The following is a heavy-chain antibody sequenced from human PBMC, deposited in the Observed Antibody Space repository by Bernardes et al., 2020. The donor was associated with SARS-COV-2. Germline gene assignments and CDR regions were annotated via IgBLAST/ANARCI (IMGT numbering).Heavy chain of an antibody. CDR1: GFTFSDYY. V-gene: IGHV3-11*06. J-gene: IGHJ4*02. Sequence: GGSLRLSCAASGFTFSDYYMSWIRQAPGKGLEWVSYISSSSSYTNYADSVKGRFTISRDNAKNSLYLQMNSLRAEDTAVYYCARGYSYGPFLFDYWGQGTLVTVSS. CDR3: ARGYSYGPFLFDY. CDR2: ISSSSSYT. D-gene: IGHD5-18*01.